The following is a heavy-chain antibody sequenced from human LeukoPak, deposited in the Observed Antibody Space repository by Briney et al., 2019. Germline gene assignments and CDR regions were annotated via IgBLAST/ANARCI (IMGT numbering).Heavy chain of an antibody. Sequence: PGGSLRLSCAASGFTFSSYSMNWVRQAPGKGLEWVAVIWYDGSNKYYADSVKGRFTISRDNSKNTLYLQMNSLRAEDTAVYYCARDGASVPTYDFWSGWDGYWGQGTLVTVSS. D-gene: IGHD3-3*01. CDR2: IWYDGSNK. J-gene: IGHJ4*02. CDR1: GFTFSSYS. V-gene: IGHV3-33*08. CDR3: ARDGASVPTYDFWSGWDGY.